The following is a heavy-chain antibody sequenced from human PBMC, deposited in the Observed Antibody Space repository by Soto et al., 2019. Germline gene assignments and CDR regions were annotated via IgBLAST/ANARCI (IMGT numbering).Heavy chain of an antibody. D-gene: IGHD1-26*01. CDR3: ARGIVGAITGYYYYGMDV. Sequence: GASVKVSCKASGGTFSSYAISWVRQAPGQGLEWMGGIIPIFGTANYAQKFQGRVTITADESTSTAYMELSSLRSEDTAVYYCARGIVGAITGYYYYGMDVWGQGTTVTVSS. CDR2: IIPIFGTA. J-gene: IGHJ6*02. CDR1: GGTFSSYA. V-gene: IGHV1-69*13.